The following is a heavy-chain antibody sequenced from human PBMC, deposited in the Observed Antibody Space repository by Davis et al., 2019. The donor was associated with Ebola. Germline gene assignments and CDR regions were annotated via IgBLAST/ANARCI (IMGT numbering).Heavy chain of an antibody. D-gene: IGHD1-26*01. Sequence: GESLKISCAASGFTFSSYGMHWVRQAPGKGLEWVAVISYDGSNKYYADSVKGRFTISRDNSKNTLYLQMNSLRAEDTAVYYCAKAWVGAIDYWGQGTLVTVSS. V-gene: IGHV3-30*18. CDR3: AKAWVGAIDY. J-gene: IGHJ4*02. CDR1: GFTFSSYG. CDR2: ISYDGSNK.